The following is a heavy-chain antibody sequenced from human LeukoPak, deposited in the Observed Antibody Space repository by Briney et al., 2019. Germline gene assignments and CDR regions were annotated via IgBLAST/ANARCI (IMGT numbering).Heavy chain of an antibody. CDR3: ARLSSSSWYFDY. Sequence: GASVTVSCTASGYTFISYGISWVRQAPRQGLEWMGWISVYNGNTNYAQKFQGRVTMTTDTSMNTAYMELRSLRSDDTAVYYCARLSSSSWYFDYWGQGTLVTVSS. CDR1: GYTFISYG. V-gene: IGHV1-18*01. CDR2: ISVYNGNT. D-gene: IGHD6-13*01. J-gene: IGHJ4*02.